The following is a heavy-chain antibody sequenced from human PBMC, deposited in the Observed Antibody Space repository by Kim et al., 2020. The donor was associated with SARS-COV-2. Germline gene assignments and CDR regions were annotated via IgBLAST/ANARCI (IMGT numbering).Heavy chain of an antibody. V-gene: IGHV3-30*04. D-gene: IGHD2-2*01. Sequence: GGSLRLSCAASGFTFSSYAMHWVRQAPGKGLEWVAVISYDGSNKYYADSVKGRFTISRDNSKNTLYLQMNSLRAEDTAVYYCARDESQYCSSTSCSGGGYFDYWGQGTLVTVSS. J-gene: IGHJ4*02. CDR3: ARDESQYCSSTSCSGGGYFDY. CDR2: ISYDGSNK. CDR1: GFTFSSYA.